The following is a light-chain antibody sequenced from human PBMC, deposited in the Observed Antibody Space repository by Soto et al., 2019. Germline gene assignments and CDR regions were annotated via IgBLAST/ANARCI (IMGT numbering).Light chain of an antibody. V-gene: IGLV1-44*01. CDR2: SSN. Sequence: QSVLTQPPSASGTPGQRVTTSCSGSSSNIGTNTVNWYQQFPRSAPKLLMYSSNQRPSGVPDRFSGSKSGTSASLAISGLQSEDEADYYCAAWDGSLNVVLFGGGTKLTVL. CDR3: AAWDGSLNVVL. J-gene: IGLJ3*02. CDR1: SSNIGTNT.